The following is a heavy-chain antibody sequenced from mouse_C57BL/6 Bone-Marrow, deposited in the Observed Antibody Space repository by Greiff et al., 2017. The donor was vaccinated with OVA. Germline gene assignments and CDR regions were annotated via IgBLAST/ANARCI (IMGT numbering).Heavy chain of an antibody. CDR3: AKHGNPGAMDY. V-gene: IGHV1-26*01. CDR2: INPNNGGT. CDR1: GYTFTDYY. J-gene: IGHJ4*01. Sequence: VQLQQSGPELVKPGASVKISCKASGYTFTDYYMNWVKQSHGKSLEWIGDINPNNGGTSYNQKFKGKATLTVDKSSSTAYMQLRSLPSADSAVYFCAKHGNPGAMDYWGQGTSVTVSS. D-gene: IGHD2-1*01.